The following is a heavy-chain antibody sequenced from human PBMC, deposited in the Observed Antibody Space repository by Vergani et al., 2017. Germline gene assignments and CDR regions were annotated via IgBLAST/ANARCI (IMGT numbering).Heavy chain of an antibody. V-gene: IGHV1-3*04. CDR1: GYTFTSYA. Sequence: QVQLVQSGAEVKKPGASVKVSCKASGYTFTSYAMHWVRQAPGQRLEWMGWINTGNGNTKYSQKFQGRVTMTRDTSISTAYMELSRLRSDDTAVYYCARGGESSWYGTNFDYWGQGTLVTVSS. CDR3: ARGGESSWYGTNFDY. CDR2: INTGNGNT. J-gene: IGHJ4*02. D-gene: IGHD6-13*01.